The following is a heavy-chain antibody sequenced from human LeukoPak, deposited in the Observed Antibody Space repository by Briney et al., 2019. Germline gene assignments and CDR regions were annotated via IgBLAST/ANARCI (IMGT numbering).Heavy chain of an antibody. D-gene: IGHD2-21*01. CDR1: GYSFTSYW. J-gene: IGHJ3*02. CDR2: IFPGDSDT. V-gene: IGHV5-51*01. CDR3: ARRCGGDCYDAFDI. Sequence: PGESLKISCKGSGYSFTSYWIGWVRQMPGKGLEWMGIIFPGDSDTTYSPSFEGQVTISADKSISTAYLQWSSLKASDTAIYYCARRCGGDCYDAFDIWGQGTMVTVSS.